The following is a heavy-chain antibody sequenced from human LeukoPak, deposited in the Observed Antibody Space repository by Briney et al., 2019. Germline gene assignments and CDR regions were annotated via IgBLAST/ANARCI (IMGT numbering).Heavy chain of an antibody. J-gene: IGHJ4*02. V-gene: IGHV3-23*01. D-gene: IGHD1-26*01. Sequence: GGSLRLSCVASGFTFTSYAMSWVRQAPGKGLEWVSYIRGSGSTTHYADPVKGRFTISRDNSNNTLYLQMNSLRAEDTAVYYCAVDLLSSQDSDYWGQGTLVTVSS. CDR2: IRGSGSTT. CDR1: GFTFTSYA. CDR3: AVDLLSSQDSDY.